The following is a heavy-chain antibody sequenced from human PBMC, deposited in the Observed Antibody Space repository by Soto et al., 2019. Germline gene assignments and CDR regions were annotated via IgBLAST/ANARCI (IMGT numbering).Heavy chain of an antibody. CDR2: ISATSATT. D-gene: IGHD3-16*01. J-gene: IGHJ4*02. Sequence: QEQLVQSGAEVKRPGASAKVSCKASGYTFNNYYMHWVRQAPGQGLEWVGVISATSATTNYAQKFQGRVTMARDTLTNTAYVELRSLRSEDTAVYFCVLGGLEIGNIGNMDYWGQGTLVSVSS. CDR1: GYTFNNYY. V-gene: IGHV1-46*02. CDR3: VLGGLEIGNIGNMDY.